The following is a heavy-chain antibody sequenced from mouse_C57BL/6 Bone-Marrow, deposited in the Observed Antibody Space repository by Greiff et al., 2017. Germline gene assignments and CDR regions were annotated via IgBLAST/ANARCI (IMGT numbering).Heavy chain of an antibody. Sequence: EVQLQQSGAELVKPGASVKLSCTASGFNIKDYYMHWVKQRTEQGLEWIGRIDPEDGETKYAPNFPGKATITADTSSNTADLQLSSLTSEDTAVYYCAKALRSWFAYWGQGTLVTVSA. CDR3: AKALRSWFAY. CDR1: GFNIKDYY. J-gene: IGHJ3*01. V-gene: IGHV14-2*01. CDR2: IDPEDGET. D-gene: IGHD1-1*01.